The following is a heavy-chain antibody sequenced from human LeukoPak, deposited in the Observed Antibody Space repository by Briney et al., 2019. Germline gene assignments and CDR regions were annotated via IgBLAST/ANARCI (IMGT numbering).Heavy chain of an antibody. CDR2: ISGRGGST. J-gene: IGHJ5*02. CDR3: AKDFLPSGSPHNWFDP. V-gene: IGHV3-23*01. CDR1: GFTFSSYA. D-gene: IGHD3-10*01. Sequence: PGGSLRLSCAASGFTFSSYAMSWLRQAPGKGLELVSAISGRGGSTYYADSVKGRFTISSDNSKNTLYLQMNSLRAEDTAVYYCAKDFLPSGSPHNWFDPWGQGTLVTVSS.